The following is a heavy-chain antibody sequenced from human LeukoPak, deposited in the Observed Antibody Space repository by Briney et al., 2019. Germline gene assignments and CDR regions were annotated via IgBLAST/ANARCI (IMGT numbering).Heavy chain of an antibody. Sequence: SQTLSLTCAISGDSVSSNSAAWSWISQSPSRGLQWLRRTYYRSKWYNDYAVSVKSRITINPDTSNNQFSLQLNSVTPEDTAVYFCARELIHRGGSYPDYWGHGTLVTVSS. CDR1: GDSVSSNSAA. J-gene: IGHJ4*01. CDR3: ARELIHRGGSYPDY. CDR2: TYYRSKWYN. V-gene: IGHV6-1*01. D-gene: IGHD1-26*01.